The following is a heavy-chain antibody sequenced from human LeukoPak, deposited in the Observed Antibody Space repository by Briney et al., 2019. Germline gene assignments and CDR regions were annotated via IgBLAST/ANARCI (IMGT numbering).Heavy chain of an antibody. D-gene: IGHD6-19*01. CDR2: ISGSGGST. V-gene: IGHV3-23*01. CDR3: TTAQQWLVPC. CDR1: GFTFSSYA. J-gene: IGHJ4*02. Sequence: GGSLRLSCAASGFTFSSYAMSWVRQAPGKGLEWVSAISGSGGSTYYADSVKGRFTISRDNSKNTLYLQMNSLKTEDTAVYYCTTAQQWLVPCWGQGTLVTVSS.